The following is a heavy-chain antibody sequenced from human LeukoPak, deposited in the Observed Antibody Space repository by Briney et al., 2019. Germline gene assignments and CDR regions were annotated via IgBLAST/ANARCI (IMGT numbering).Heavy chain of an antibody. J-gene: IGHJ5*02. V-gene: IGHV5-51*01. CDR2: IYPGDSDT. D-gene: IGHD3-10*01. CDR3: ARTGYYYGSGSSPFNWFDP. Sequence: GASLQISCKGSGYSFTSYWIGWVRQLPGKGLEWMGIIYPGDSDTRYSPSFQGQVTISADKSISTAYLQWSSLKASDTAMYYCARTGYYYGSGSSPFNWFDPWGQGTLVTVSS. CDR1: GYSFTSYW.